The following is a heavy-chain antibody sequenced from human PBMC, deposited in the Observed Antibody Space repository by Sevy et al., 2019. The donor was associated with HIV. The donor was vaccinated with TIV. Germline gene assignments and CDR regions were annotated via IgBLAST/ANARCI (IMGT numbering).Heavy chain of an antibody. D-gene: IGHD6-13*01. CDR1: GFTFSSYA. Sequence: GGSLRLSCAASGFTFSSYAMHWVRQAPGKGLEWVAVISYDGSNKYYADSVKGRFTISRDNSKNTLYLQMNSLRAEDTDVYYCARGVIAAAGGWFDPWGQGTLVTVSS. CDR2: ISYDGSNK. J-gene: IGHJ5*02. CDR3: ARGVIAAAGGWFDP. V-gene: IGHV3-30-3*01.